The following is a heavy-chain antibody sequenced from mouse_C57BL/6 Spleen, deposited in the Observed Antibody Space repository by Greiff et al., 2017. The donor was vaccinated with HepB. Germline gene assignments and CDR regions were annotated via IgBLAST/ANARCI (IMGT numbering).Heavy chain of an antibody. V-gene: IGHV1-54*01. CDR2: INPGSGGT. D-gene: IGHD4-1*01. Sequence: QVQLQQSGAELVRPGTSVKVSCKASGYAFTNYLIEWVKQRPGQGLEWIGVINPGSGGTNYNEKFKGKATLTADKSSSTAYMQLSSLTSEDSAVYFCARGNWDGYFDVWGTGTTVTVAS. J-gene: IGHJ1*03. CDR1: GYAFTNYL. CDR3: ARGNWDGYFDV.